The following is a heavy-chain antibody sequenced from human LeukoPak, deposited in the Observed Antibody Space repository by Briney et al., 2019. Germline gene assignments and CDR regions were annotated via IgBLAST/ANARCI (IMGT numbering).Heavy chain of an antibody. D-gene: IGHD1-26*01. CDR3: ARGRGTYFYFEY. CDR2: ISYDGGDK. J-gene: IGHJ4*02. V-gene: IGHV3-30*05. Sequence: GGSLRLSCAASGFTFSSYSMNWVRQAPGKGLEWVAVISYDGGDKYYADSVKGRFTISRDNSKNTLYLQMNSLRAEDTAVYYCARGRGTYFYFEYWGQGTLVTVSS. CDR1: GFTFSSYS.